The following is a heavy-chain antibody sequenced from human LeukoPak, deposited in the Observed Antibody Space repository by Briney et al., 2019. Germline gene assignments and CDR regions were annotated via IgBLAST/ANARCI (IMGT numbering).Heavy chain of an antibody. J-gene: IGHJ3*02. CDR2: INHSGST. CDR3: ARPYYYDSSGEDAFDI. V-gene: IGHV4-34*01. Sequence: SETLSLTCAVYGGSFSGYYWSWIRQPPGEGLEWIGEINHSGSTNYNPSLKSRVTISVDTSKNQFSLKLSSVTAADTAVCYCARPYYYDSSGEDAFDIWGQGTMVTVSS. CDR1: GGSFSGYY. D-gene: IGHD3-22*01.